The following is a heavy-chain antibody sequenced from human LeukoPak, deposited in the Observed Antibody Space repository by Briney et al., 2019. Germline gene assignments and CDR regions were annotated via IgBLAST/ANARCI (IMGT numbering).Heavy chain of an antibody. J-gene: IGHJ4*02. CDR3: ARDIDY. Sequence: GGSLRLSCAASGFTVSSNYMNWVRRAPGKGLEWVSVIYSGGSTYYADSVRGRFTVSRDTSKNTLYLQMSSLRAEDTAVYYCARDIDYWGQGTLVTVSS. CDR1: GFTVSSNY. V-gene: IGHV3-66*01. CDR2: IYSGGST.